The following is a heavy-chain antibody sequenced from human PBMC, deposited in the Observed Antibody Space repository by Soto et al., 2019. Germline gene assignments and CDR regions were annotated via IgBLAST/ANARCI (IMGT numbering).Heavy chain of an antibody. V-gene: IGHV2-5*02. CDR1: GFSLSTSGVG. CDR3: AHRQPVDTAMARLDAFDI. J-gene: IGHJ3*02. Sequence: QITLKESGPTLVKPTQTLTLTCTFSGFSLSTSGVGVGWIRQPPGKALEWLALIYWDDDKRYSPSLTSRLTFSKHTPKNQVGLTLTNMDPVDTATYYCAHRQPVDTAMARLDAFDIWGQGTMVTVSS. D-gene: IGHD5-18*01. CDR2: IYWDDDK.